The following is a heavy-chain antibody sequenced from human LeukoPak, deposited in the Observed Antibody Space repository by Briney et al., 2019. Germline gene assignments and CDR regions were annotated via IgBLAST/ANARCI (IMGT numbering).Heavy chain of an antibody. CDR3: ARDRVNDFWSGYGY. J-gene: IGHJ4*02. D-gene: IGHD3-3*01. CDR1: GFTFSSYS. V-gene: IGHV3-21*01. CDR2: ISSSSSYI. Sequence: PGGSLRLSCAASGFTFSSYSMNWVRQAPGKGLEWVSSISSSSSYIYYADSVKGRFTISRDNAKNSLYLQMNSLRAEDTAVYYCARDRVNDFWSGYGYWGQGTLVTVSS.